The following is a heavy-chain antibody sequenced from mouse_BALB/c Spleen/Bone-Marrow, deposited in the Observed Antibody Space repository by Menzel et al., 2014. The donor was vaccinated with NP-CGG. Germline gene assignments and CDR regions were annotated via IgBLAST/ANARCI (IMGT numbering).Heavy chain of an antibody. CDR1: GFTFSSFG. CDR2: ISSGSSTI. D-gene: IGHD1-1*01. J-gene: IGHJ2*01. CDR3: ARSGSSSGYFDY. V-gene: IGHV5-17*02. Sequence: EVKLVESGGGLVQPGGSRKLSCAASGFTFSSFGMHWVRQAPEKGLEWVAYISSGSSTIYYADTVMGRFTISRDNPENTLFLQMTILRSEDTAMYYCARSGSSSGYFDYWGQGTTLTVSS.